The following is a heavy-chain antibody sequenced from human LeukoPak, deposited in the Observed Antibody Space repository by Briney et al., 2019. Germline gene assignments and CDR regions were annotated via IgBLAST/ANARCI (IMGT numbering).Heavy chain of an antibody. CDR1: GDSVSSNDAA. D-gene: IGHD4-23*01. CDR3: AREPSGHSGSFDS. Sequence: SQTLSLTCAISGDSVSSNDAAWNWIRQSPSRGLEWLGRTYYRSKWYYDYAVSVKSRITINPETSKNQFSLPLNSVTPDDTAVFYCAREPSGHSGSFDSWGQGTLVTVSS. CDR2: TYYRSKWYY. J-gene: IGHJ4*02. V-gene: IGHV6-1*01.